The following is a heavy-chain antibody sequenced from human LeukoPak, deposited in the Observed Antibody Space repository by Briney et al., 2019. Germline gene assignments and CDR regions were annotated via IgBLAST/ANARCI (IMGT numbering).Heavy chain of an antibody. J-gene: IGHJ4*02. CDR2: IIPIFGTA. CDR3: AKGGSPEEGYFDY. V-gene: IGHV1-69*05. CDR1: GGTFSSYA. D-gene: IGHD6-13*01. Sequence: SVKVSCKASGGTFSSYAVSWVRQAPGQGLEWMGGIIPIFGTANYAQKFQGRVTITTDESTSTAYMELSSLRAEDMALYYCAKGGSPEEGYFDYWGQGTLVTVSS.